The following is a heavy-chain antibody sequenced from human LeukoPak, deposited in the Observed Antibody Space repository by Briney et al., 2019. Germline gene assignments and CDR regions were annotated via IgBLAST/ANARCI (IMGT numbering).Heavy chain of an antibody. CDR3: ARERGYCSSTSCYPFDY. CDR2: IRQDGSEK. V-gene: IGHV3-7*03. J-gene: IGHJ4*02. Sequence: GGSLRLSCAASGFTFSSYWMSWVRQAPGKGLEGVANIRQDGSEKYYVDSVKGRFTISRDNAKNSLYLQMNSLRAEDTAVYYCARERGYCSSTSCYPFDYWGQGTLVTVSS. CDR1: GFTFSSYW. D-gene: IGHD2-2*01.